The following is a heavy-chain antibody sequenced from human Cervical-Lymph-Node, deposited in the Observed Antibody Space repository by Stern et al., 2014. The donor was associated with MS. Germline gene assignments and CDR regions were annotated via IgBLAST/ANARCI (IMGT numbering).Heavy chain of an antibody. CDR1: GGSFSSGGYY. Sequence: QVQLQESGPGLVKPSQTLSLTCTVSGGSFSSGGYYWICIRPRPGQGLEWIGYIYYSGSPYYNQSVKSRVTISVDTSKNQFSLKLSSVTAADTAVYYCAREGGIAVAADYWGQGTLVTVSS. J-gene: IGHJ4*02. V-gene: IGHV4-31*03. D-gene: IGHD6-19*01. CDR2: IYYSGSP. CDR3: AREGGIAVAADY.